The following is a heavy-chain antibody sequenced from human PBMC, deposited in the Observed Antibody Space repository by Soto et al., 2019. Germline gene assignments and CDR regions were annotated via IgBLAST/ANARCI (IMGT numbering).Heavy chain of an antibody. J-gene: IGHJ5*02. D-gene: IGHD4-4*01. CDR3: ETTVTQSIWWFDP. CDR2: ISSSGSTT. CDR1: GFTFSDYY. V-gene: IGHV3-11*01. Sequence: GGSLRLSCAASGFTFSDYYMSWIRQAPGKGLEWVSYISSSGSTTWYADSVKGRFTISRDNAKNSLSLQMNSLRAEDTAVYYSETTVTQSIWWFDPWGQGTLVTVSS.